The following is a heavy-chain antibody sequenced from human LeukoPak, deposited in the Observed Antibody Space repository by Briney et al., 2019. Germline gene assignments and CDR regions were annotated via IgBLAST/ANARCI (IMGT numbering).Heavy chain of an antibody. Sequence: SPSETLSLTCTVSGYFISGGYYWGWIRQPPGKGLEWIGSIYYSGSTYYNPSLKYRVTISVDTSKSQFSLKLSSVTAADTAVYYCARALLIPYGGNSGYFGYWGQGTLVTVSS. J-gene: IGHJ4*02. CDR2: IYYSGST. CDR3: ARALLIPYGGNSGYFGY. V-gene: IGHV4-38-2*02. CDR1: GYFISGGYY. D-gene: IGHD4-23*01.